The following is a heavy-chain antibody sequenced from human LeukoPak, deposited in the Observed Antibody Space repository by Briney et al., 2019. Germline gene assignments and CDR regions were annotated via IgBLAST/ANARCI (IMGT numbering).Heavy chain of an antibody. D-gene: IGHD3-10*01. J-gene: IGHJ4*02. Sequence: PGGSLRLSCAASGFTFSDYYMSWIRQAPGKGLGWVSYISSSGSTIYYADSVKGRFTISRDNAKNSLYLQMDSPRAEDTAVYYCARDPTWVWFGESNTFDYWGQGTLVTVSS. CDR2: ISSSGSTI. CDR1: GFTFSDYY. V-gene: IGHV3-11*01. CDR3: ARDPTWVWFGESNTFDY.